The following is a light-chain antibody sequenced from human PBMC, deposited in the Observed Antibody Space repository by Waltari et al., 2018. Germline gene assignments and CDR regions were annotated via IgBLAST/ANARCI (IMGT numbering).Light chain of an antibody. CDR1: QSIGTL. J-gene: IGKJ2*03. V-gene: IGKV1-5*03. CDR2: KTF. CDR3: QQYSSSSMFS. Sequence: DIQMTQSPSTLSASVGDRVTITCRASQSIGTLLAWFQQKPGNPPKLLIYKTFNLERGVPSRCSGSGSGTEFTLTITSLQPDDFATYYCQQYSSSSMFSFGQGTKLEIK.